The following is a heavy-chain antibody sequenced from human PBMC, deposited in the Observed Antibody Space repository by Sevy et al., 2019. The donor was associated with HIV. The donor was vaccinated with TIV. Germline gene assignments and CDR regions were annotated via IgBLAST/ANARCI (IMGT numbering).Heavy chain of an antibody. CDR3: AGENAWGRGYS. J-gene: IGHJ4*02. CDR1: GGSITSLY. CDR2: IYYNGHI. Sequence: SETLSLTCTVSGGSITSLYWNWIRQPPGKGLEWIATIYYNGHINYNPSLKSRVTFSLDTSTNQFSLRLSSVTAADTAMYYCAGENAWGRGYSWGQGTLVTVSS. D-gene: IGHD1-26*01. V-gene: IGHV4-59*08.